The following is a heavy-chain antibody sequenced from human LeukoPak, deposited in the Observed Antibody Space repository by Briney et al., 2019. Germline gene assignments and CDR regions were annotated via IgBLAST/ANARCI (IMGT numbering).Heavy chain of an antibody. D-gene: IGHD3-22*01. CDR2: IYPGDFDT. CDR3: AMVRYYYDSSGYPEYYFDY. CDR1: GYSFTSYW. V-gene: IGHV5-51*01. J-gene: IGHJ4*02. Sequence: GESLKISCKNSGYSFTSYWIAWVRQMPGKGLEWMGIIYPGDFDTKYSPSFQGQVTISADKSISTAYLQWSSLKASDTAMYYCAMVRYYYDSSGYPEYYFDYWGQGTLVTVSS.